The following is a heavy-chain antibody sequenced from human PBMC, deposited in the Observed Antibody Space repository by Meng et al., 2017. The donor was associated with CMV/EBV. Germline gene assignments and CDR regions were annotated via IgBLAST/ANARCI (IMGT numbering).Heavy chain of an antibody. V-gene: IGHV1-69*01. CDR3: ARVFAPNYDFWSGQRFDP. CDR1: RSYA. D-gene: IGHD3-3*01. J-gene: IGHJ5*02. Sequence: RSYASSWVRQAPGQGLGWMGGIIPIFGTANYAQKYQGRVTITADESTSTAYMELSSLRSEDTAVYYCARVFAPNYDFWSGQRFDPWGQGTLVTVSS. CDR2: IIPIFGTA.